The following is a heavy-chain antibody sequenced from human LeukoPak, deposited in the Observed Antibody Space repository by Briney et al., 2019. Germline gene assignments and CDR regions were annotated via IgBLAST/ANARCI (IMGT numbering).Heavy chain of an antibody. CDR2: IYYSGST. CDR1: GGSISSGGYS. CDR3: ARERAVAGPSSWFDP. D-gene: IGHD6-19*01. Sequence: SETLSLTCTVSGGSISSGGYSWSWIRQHPGKGLEWIGYIYYSGSTYYNPSLKSRVTISVDTSKNQFSLKLSSVTAADTAVYYCARERAVAGPSSWFDPWGQGTLVTVSS. J-gene: IGHJ5*02. V-gene: IGHV4-31*03.